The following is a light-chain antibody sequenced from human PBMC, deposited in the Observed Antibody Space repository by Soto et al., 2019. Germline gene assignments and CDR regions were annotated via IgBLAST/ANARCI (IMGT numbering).Light chain of an antibody. CDR3: QQYDYSRS. CDR2: GAS. CDR1: QSVSSNS. V-gene: IGKV3-20*01. Sequence: EIVLTQSPGTLSLSPGERATLSCRASQSVSSNSLAWYEQKPGQAPRLIIYGASRRAAGIPDSISGSGSGTEFTLTISSLHSDDFATYYCQQYDYSRSFGQGTKVDIK. J-gene: IGKJ1*01.